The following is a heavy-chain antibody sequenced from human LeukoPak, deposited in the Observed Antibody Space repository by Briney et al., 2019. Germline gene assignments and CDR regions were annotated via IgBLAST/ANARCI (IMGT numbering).Heavy chain of an antibody. D-gene: IGHD3/OR15-3a*01. CDR2: INPSSGST. J-gene: IGHJ4*02. V-gene: IGHV1-46*01. Sequence: ASVKVSCKASGYTFTSYHIHWVRQAPGQGLEWMGIINPSSGSTSYAQKFQGRVTMTRDTSTSTVYMEVSSLRSEDTAVYYCARVGLDQIFDYWGQGTLVTVSS. CDR1: GYTFTSYH. CDR3: ARVGLDQIFDY.